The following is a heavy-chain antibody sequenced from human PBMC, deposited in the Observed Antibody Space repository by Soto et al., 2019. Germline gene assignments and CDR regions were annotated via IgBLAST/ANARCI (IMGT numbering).Heavy chain of an antibody. CDR3: ASSSYSSGWYSYYYYGMDV. D-gene: IGHD6-19*01. J-gene: IGHJ6*02. V-gene: IGHV5-51*01. CDR1: GYSFTSYW. Sequence: GESLKISCKGSGYSFTSYWIGWVRQMPGKGLEWMGIIYPGDSDTRYSPSFQGQVTISADKSISTAYLQWSSLKASDTAMSYCASSSYSSGWYSYYYYGMDVWGQGTTVTVSS. CDR2: IYPGDSDT.